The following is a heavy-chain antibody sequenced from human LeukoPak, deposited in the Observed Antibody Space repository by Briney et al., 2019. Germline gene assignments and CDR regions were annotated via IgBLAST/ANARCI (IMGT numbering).Heavy chain of an antibody. CDR3: ASSFISYDSSGYYEIGY. Sequence: GGSLRLSCAASGFTFSSYSMNWVRQAPGKGLEWVSSISSSSSYIYYADSGKGRFTISRDNAKNSLYLQMNSLRAEDTAVYYCASSFISYDSSGYYEIGYWGQGTLVTVSS. CDR1: GFTFSSYS. J-gene: IGHJ4*02. V-gene: IGHV3-21*01. D-gene: IGHD3-22*01. CDR2: ISSSSSYI.